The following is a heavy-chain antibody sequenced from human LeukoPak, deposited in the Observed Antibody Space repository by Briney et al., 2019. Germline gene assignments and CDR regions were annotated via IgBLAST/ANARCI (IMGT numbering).Heavy chain of an antibody. Sequence: PSETLSLTCAVSGGPFSGYFWRWIRQSLGKGLEWIVEIHNSGTPNYNPSLNSRVTISEDTSKNQFYLNLSSVTAADTAVYYCARRYYYNLGSFPFDFWGQGTLVTVSS. CDR1: GGPFSGYF. V-gene: IGHV4-34*01. CDR3: ARRYYYNLGSFPFDF. J-gene: IGHJ4*02. D-gene: IGHD3-10*01. CDR2: IHNSGTP.